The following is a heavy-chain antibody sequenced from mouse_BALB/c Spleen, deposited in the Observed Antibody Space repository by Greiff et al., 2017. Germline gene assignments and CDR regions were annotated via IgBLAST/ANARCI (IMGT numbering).Heavy chain of an antibody. J-gene: IGHJ4*01. Sequence: QVQLQQSGAELVRPGTSVKVSCKASGYAFTNYLIEWVKQRPGQGLEWIGVINPGSGGTNYNEKFKGKATLTADKSSSTAYMQLSSLTSDDSAVYFCARGGYYGSSWELYYAMDYWGQGTSVTVSS. CDR1: GYAFTNYL. CDR2: INPGSGGT. D-gene: IGHD1-1*01. CDR3: ARGGYYGSSWELYYAMDY. V-gene: IGHV1-54*01.